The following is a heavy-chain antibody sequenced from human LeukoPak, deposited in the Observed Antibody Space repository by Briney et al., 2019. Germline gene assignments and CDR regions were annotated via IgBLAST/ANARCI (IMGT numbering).Heavy chain of an antibody. CDR2: ISAYNGNT. CDR3: ARISSGYLGYYYMDV. Sequence: ASVKVSCKASGYTFTSYGISWVRQAPEQGLEWMGWISAYNGNTNYAQKLQGRVTMTTDTSTSTAYMELRSLRSDDTAVYYCARISSGYLGYYYMDVWGKGTTVTISS. CDR1: GYTFTSYG. V-gene: IGHV1-18*01. J-gene: IGHJ6*03. D-gene: IGHD3-22*01.